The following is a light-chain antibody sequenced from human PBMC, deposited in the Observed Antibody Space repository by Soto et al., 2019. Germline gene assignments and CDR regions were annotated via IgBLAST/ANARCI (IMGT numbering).Light chain of an antibody. J-gene: IGLJ1*01. Sequence: QSSLTQPASVSGSPGQSITISCTGTSSEVGGYSYVSWYQQLPCKAPKLMICDVSDRPSGVSNRFSGSKSEHTASLTISGLQAEDEADDYGSSYRSSRLYVFGTGIKVTVL. CDR2: DVS. CDR1: SSEVGGYSY. V-gene: IGLV2-14*01. CDR3: SSYRSSRLYV.